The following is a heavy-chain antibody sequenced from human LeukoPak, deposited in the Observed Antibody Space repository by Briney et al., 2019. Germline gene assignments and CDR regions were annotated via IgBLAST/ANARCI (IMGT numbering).Heavy chain of an antibody. CDR3: ASDVGRSSSSIKNDY. Sequence: GGSLRLSCAASGFTFSSYGMNWVRQAPGKGLEWVSSISSSSSYIYYADSVKGRFTISRDNAKNSLYLQMNSLRAEDTAVYYCASDVGRSSSSIKNDYWGQGTLVTVSS. J-gene: IGHJ4*02. CDR1: GFTFSSYG. D-gene: IGHD6-6*01. CDR2: ISSSSSYI. V-gene: IGHV3-21*01.